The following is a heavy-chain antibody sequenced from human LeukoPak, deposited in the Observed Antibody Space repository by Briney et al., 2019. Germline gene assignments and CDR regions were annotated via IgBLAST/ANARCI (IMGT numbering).Heavy chain of an antibody. CDR1: GYTFTGYY. CDR3: AREGNILTGYYKRGNWFDP. V-gene: IGHV1-3*01. Sequence: GASVKVSCKASGYTFTGYYMHWVRQAPGQRLEWMGWINAGNGNTKYSQKFQGRVTITRDTSASTAYMELSSLRSEDTAVYYCAREGNILTGYYKRGNWFDPWGQGTLVTVSS. J-gene: IGHJ5*02. CDR2: INAGNGNT. D-gene: IGHD3-9*01.